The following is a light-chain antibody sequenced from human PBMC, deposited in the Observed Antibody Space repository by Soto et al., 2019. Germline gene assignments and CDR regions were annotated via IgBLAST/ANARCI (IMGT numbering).Light chain of an antibody. CDR1: SSDVGDYNW. J-gene: IGLJ1*01. Sequence: QSVLTHPASLSGSLGQSITISCTGTSSDVGDYNWVSWYQQHPGKAPKLMIYEVSNRPSGVSDRISGSKSGNTASLTISGLQAEDEADYYCSSYSSSSTPYVFGTGTKVTVL. CDR2: EVS. CDR3: SSYSSSSTPYV. V-gene: IGLV2-14*01.